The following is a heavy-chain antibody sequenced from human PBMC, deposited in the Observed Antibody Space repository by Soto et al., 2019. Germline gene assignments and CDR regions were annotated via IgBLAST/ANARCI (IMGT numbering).Heavy chain of an antibody. CDR1: GFTFSNYW. CDR2: IKVDGSEK. CDR3: AGVAV. Sequence: EVQLVESGGGFVQPGGSLRLSYAASGFTFSNYWMSWVRQAPGKGLEWVANIKVDGSEKYYVDSVKGRFTISRDNAKNSLYLQMNSLRAEDTAVYYCAGVAVRGQGTLVTVSS. V-gene: IGHV3-7*05. J-gene: IGHJ4*02. D-gene: IGHD6-19*01.